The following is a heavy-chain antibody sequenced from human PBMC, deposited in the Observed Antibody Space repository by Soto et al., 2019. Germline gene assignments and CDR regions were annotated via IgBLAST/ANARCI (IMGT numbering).Heavy chain of an antibody. J-gene: IGHJ4*02. D-gene: IGHD2-2*01. CDR3: PRVTLAGRSSPHY. V-gene: IGHV4-38-2*01. Sequence: SETRSLTCAVSGYSITNGYYWGWVRQPPGKWLEWIGSIYHSGNTYYNPSPKSRVTISLDTSKNQFSLKLTSVTAADTAMYYSPRVTLAGRSSPHYWGQATLDHLSS. CDR1: GYSITNGYY. CDR2: IYHSGNT.